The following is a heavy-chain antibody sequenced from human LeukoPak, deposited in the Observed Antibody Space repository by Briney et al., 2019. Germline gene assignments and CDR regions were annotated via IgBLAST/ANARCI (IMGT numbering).Heavy chain of an antibody. CDR3: TRQWHTPSDY. D-gene: IGHD6-19*01. J-gene: IGHJ4*02. CDR2: INGDGSST. CDR1: GFIFNNYW. Sequence: GGSLLLSCAASGFIFNNYWMHWVRQTPGEGPLWLSRINGDGSSTSYAYSVQGRFIISRDNAKNTLYLQMNSLRAEDTAVYYCTRQWHTPSDYWGQGTLVTVSS. V-gene: IGHV3-74*01.